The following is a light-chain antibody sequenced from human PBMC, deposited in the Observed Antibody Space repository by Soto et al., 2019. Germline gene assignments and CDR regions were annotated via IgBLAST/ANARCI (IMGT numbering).Light chain of an antibody. CDR2: GAS. J-gene: IGKJ1*01. Sequence: EFVLTQSPGTLSLSPGERATLYCRASQSVSSSWLAWYQQKPGQAPRLLIYGASSRATGIPDRVSGSGSGTDFTLTISRLEPEDFAVYYCQQYGSSPWTFGQGTKVDIK. CDR3: QQYGSSPWT. CDR1: QSVSSSW. V-gene: IGKV3-20*01.